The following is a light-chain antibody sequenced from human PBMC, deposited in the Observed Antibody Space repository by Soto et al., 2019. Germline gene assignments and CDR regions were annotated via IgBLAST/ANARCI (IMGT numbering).Light chain of an antibody. CDR2: KVS. CDR1: QSLAYSDGNTY. CDR3: MQGTHWPPYT. J-gene: IGKJ2*01. V-gene: IGKV2-30*01. Sequence: DVVMTQSPLSLPVTLGQPASISCRSSQSLAYSDGNTYLNWFQQRPGQSPRRLIYKVSNRDSGVPDRFSGSGSGTDFTLKISRVEAEDVGVYYCMQGTHWPPYTFGQGTKLETK.